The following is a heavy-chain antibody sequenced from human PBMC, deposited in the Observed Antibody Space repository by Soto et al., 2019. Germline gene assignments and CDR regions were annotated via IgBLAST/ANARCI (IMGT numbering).Heavy chain of an antibody. J-gene: IGHJ4*02. CDR3: ARDSTYSGSYRYFDY. CDR2: IYYSGST. D-gene: IGHD1-26*01. Sequence: SLTCTVSGGSIRSYYWSWIRQPPGKGLEWIGYIYYSGSTNYNPSLKSRVTISVDTSKNQFSLKLSSVTAADTAVYYCARDSTYSGSYRYFDYWGQGTLVTVSS. V-gene: IGHV4-59*01. CDR1: GGSIRSYY.